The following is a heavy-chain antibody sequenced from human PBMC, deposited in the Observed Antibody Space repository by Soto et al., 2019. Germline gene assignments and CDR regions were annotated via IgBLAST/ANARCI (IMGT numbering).Heavy chain of an antibody. CDR1: VYTFTSCA. CDR3: ARGIYYYGMAV. J-gene: IGHJ6*02. CDR2: INAGNGNT. V-gene: IGHV1-3*01. Sequence: ASVKVSCKASVYTFTSCAMHWVRQAPGQRLEWMGWINAGNGNTKYSQKFQGRVTITRDTSASTAYMELSSLRSEDTAVYYCARGIYYYGMAVWGQGTTVTVSS.